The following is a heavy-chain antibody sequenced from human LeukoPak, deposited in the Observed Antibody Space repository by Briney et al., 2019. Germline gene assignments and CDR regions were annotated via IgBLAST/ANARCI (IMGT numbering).Heavy chain of an antibody. CDR3: ARVRYSSSLPHFDY. D-gene: IGHD6-13*01. J-gene: IGHJ4*02. V-gene: IGHV1-2*03. Sequence: LGASVKVSCKASGYTFTGYYMHWVRQAPGQGLEWMGWINPNSGGTNYAQKFQGRVTMTRDTSISTAYMELSRLRSDDTAVYYCARVRYSSSLPHFDYWGQGTLVTVSS. CDR1: GYTFTGYY. CDR2: INPNSGGT.